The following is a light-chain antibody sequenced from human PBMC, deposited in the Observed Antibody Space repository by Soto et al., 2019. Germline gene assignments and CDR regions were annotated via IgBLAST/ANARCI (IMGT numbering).Light chain of an antibody. J-gene: IGKJ1*01. CDR2: KAS. Sequence: DIQMTQSPSTVSGSVGDRVTITCRASRTISSWLAWYQRKPGRPPKFLIYKASDLENGVPSRFSGSXXGTEFALTISSMQPDDFATYYCQQYNSYSRTFGQGTKV. CDR1: RTISSW. V-gene: IGKV1-5*03. CDR3: QQYNSYSRT.